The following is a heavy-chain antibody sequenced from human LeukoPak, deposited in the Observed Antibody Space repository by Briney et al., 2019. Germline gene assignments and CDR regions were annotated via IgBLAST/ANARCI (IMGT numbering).Heavy chain of an antibody. D-gene: IGHD3-10*01. J-gene: IGHJ4*02. Sequence: PGGSLRLSCAASGFTFSSYAMSWVRQAPGKGLEWVSAISGSGGSTYYADSVKGRFTISRDNSKNTLYLQMNSLRAEDTAVYYCAKRVGFGELKAFYFDYWGQGTLVTVSS. V-gene: IGHV3-23*01. CDR2: ISGSGGST. CDR3: AKRVGFGELKAFYFDY. CDR1: GFTFSSYA.